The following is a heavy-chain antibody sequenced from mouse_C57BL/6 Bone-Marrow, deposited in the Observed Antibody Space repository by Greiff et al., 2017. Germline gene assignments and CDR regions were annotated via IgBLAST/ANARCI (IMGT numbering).Heavy chain of an antibody. Sequence: VPLQQPGAELVKPGASVKLSCKASGYTFTSYWMPWVKQRPGQGLEWIGMIHPKSGSTNYNEKFKGKATLTVDKSSSTAYMQLSSLTSEDPAVYYCARWEYDGSSYDRYVDVWGTGTTVTVSS. CDR1: GYTFTSYW. D-gene: IGHD1-1*01. CDR2: IHPKSGST. CDR3: ARWEYDGSSYDRYVDV. J-gene: IGHJ1*03. V-gene: IGHV1-64*01.